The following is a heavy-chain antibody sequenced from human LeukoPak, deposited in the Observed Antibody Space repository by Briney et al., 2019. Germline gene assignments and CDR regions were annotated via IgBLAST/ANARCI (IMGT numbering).Heavy chain of an antibody. CDR1: GGSISSSSYY. D-gene: IGHD5-24*01. CDR3: ARRKEMATIVWFDP. V-gene: IGHV4-39*01. CDR2: IYYSGST. J-gene: IGHJ5*02. Sequence: SETQSLTCTVSGGSISSSSYYWGWIRQPPGKGLEWIGSIYYSGSTYYNPSLKSRVTISVDTSKNQFSLKLSSVTAADTAVYYCARRKEMATIVWFDPWGQGTLVTVSS.